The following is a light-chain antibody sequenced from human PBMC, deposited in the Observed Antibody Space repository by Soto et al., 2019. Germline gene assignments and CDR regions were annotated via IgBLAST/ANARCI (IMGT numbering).Light chain of an antibody. CDR3: AAWDASLSGPV. Sequence: QSVLTQSPSASASPGQRITISCSGSSSNIGSNYVYWYQQFPGMAPKLLIYRNGQRPSGVPDRFSALKYGTTASLAIAGLRSEDEGDYYCAAWDASLSGPVFCGGTQLTVL. CDR1: SSNIGSNY. CDR2: RNG. J-gene: IGLJ3*02. V-gene: IGLV1-47*01.